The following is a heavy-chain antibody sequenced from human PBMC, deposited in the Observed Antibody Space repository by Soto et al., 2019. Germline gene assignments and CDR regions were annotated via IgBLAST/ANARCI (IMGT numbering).Heavy chain of an antibody. V-gene: IGHV3-23*01. CDR3: AKDRLNGNSIWDALDI. CDR2: INYDDT. Sequence: EVQLLESGGGLVQPGGSLRLSCAASGFVFRNFAMSWVRQAPGKGLEWVSGINYDDTYSAESVEGRFTISRDNYKSTLYLQLRSRRAGDTAVYYCAKDRLNGNSIWDALDIWGQGTMVTVSS. D-gene: IGHD1-1*01. CDR1: GFVFRNFA. J-gene: IGHJ3*02.